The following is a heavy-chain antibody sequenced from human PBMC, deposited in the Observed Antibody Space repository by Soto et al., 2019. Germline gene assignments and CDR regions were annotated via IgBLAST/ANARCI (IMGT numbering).Heavy chain of an antibody. D-gene: IGHD3-10*01. CDR1: GYTFSNYD. J-gene: IGHJ4*02. CDR2: VNPNNRDT. V-gene: IGHV1-8*01. CDR3: AKVTRKGSAIDFDY. Sequence: QVQLVQSGAELKKPGASVKVSCKASGYTFSNYDMNWVRQATGQGPEWIGWVNPNNRDTGYAHKFQGRVTLTTDIATTTAYMALTSLRSEDTAIYYCAKVTRKGSAIDFDYWGQGTLITVSS.